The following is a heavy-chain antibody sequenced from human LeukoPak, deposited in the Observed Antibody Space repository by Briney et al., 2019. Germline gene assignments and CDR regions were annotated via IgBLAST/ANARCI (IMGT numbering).Heavy chain of an antibody. CDR1: GFIVSNNF. V-gene: IGHV3-53*01. CDR3: AIDPNWGTHS. D-gene: IGHD7-27*01. CDR2: LYSAGST. Sequence: AGGSLRLSCAASGFIVSNNFMSWVRQAPGKGLEWVSVLYSAGSTFYVDSVKGRFTISRDNSKNALYLQMNSLRVEDTAVYYCAIDPNWGTHSWGQGVLVTVSS. J-gene: IGHJ4*02.